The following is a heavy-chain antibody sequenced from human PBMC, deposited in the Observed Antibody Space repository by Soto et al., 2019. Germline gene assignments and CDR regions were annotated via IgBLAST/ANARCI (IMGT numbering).Heavy chain of an antibody. V-gene: IGHV1-2*02. CDR2: INPKSGGT. D-gene: IGHD3-10*01. Sequence: ASVKVSCKASGYAFTDYYLHWVRQAPGQGLEWMGWINPKSGGTNYAQKFQGRVTMTRDTSISTVYMELSRLRSDDTAVYYCARVPCITSSCSALNWFDPWGQGTLVTVSS. CDR1: GYAFTDYY. CDR3: ARVPCITSSCSALNWFDP. J-gene: IGHJ5*02.